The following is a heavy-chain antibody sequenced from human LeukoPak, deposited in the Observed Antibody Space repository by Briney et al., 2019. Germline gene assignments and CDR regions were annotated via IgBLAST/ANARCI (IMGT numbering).Heavy chain of an antibody. D-gene: IGHD3-10*01. CDR2: IYYSGSN. CDR1: GGSISSYY. Sequence: KPSENLSLNRPVSGGSISSYYWSWIRQPPGNGLEGVGYIYYSGSNNYNPPPQRWTHISIEPAKNQFPLKLNLCAGTDPGVYYSGSTNYNPSLKSRVTISVDTYKNQFSLKLSSVTAADTAVYYCARAWPYDSSGYCDAFDIWGQGTMVTVSS. J-gene: IGHJ3*02. CDR3: GSTNYNPSLKSRVTISVDTYKNQFSLKLSSVTAADTAVYYCARAWPYDSSGYCDAFDI. V-gene: IGHV4-59*01.